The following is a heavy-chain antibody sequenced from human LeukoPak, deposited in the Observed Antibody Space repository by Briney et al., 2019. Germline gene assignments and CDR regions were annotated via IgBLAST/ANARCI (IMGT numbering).Heavy chain of an antibody. CDR2: VHHSGGT. CDR3: ARHGGHYQSGD. D-gene: IGHD2-21*01. CDR1: GGSITSNH. V-gene: IGHV4-4*02. J-gene: IGHJ4*02. Sequence: SETLSLTCTVSGGSITSNHWSWVRQPPGKGLEWIGQVHHSGGTSYNPSLRSRVTISIDKSENQFSLKLNSVTAADTAVYYCARHGGHYQSGDWGQGTLVTVS.